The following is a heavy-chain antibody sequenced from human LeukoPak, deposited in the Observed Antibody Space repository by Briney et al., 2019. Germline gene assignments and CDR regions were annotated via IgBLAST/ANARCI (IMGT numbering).Heavy chain of an antibody. J-gene: IGHJ4*02. CDR3: ARANGDYFLDY. Sequence: PGGSLRLSCAASGFTFSSYAMNWVRQAPGKGLEWVSSISSSSSYVYYADSVKGRFTISRDNAKNSLYLQMNSLRAEDTAVYHCARANGDYFLDYWGQGTLVTVSS. CDR2: ISSSSSYV. CDR1: GFTFSSYA. V-gene: IGHV3-21*01. D-gene: IGHD4-17*01.